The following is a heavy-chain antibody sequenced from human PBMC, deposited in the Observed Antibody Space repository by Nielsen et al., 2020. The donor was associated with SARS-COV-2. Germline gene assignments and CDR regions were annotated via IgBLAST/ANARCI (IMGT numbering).Heavy chain of an antibody. CDR3: ARKWFGDWWYFDL. V-gene: IGHV3-21*04. D-gene: IGHD3-10*01. CDR2: ITISGAYM. Sequence: GGSLRLSCAASGFTFSSYAMSWVRQAPGKGLEWVASITISGAYMYYADSVRGRFTVSRDNAENSLYLQMNSLRVEDTAVYYCARKWFGDWWYFDLWGRGTLVTFSS. CDR1: GFTFSSYA. J-gene: IGHJ2*01.